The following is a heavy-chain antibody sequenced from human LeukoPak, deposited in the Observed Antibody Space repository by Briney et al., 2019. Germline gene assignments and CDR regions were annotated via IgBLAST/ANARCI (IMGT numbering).Heavy chain of an antibody. V-gene: IGHV3-13*01. CDR1: GFTFSSYD. CDR2: IGVAANT. D-gene: IGHD1-26*01. J-gene: IGHJ4*02. Sequence: GGSLRLSCAASGFTFSSYDMHWVRQATGKGLEWVSAIGVAANTFYSGSVKGRFTISRENAKNSLYLLMSSLRAEDTAVYYCARQNTPHGNFDYWDQGTLVTVSS. CDR3: ARQNTPHGNFDY.